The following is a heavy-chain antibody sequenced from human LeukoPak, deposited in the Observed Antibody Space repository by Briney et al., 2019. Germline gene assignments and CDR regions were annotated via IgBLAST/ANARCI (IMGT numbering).Heavy chain of an antibody. J-gene: IGHJ4*02. D-gene: IGHD6-6*01. CDR2: IYYSGST. Sequence: SETLSLTCTVSGGSISSYYWSWIRQPPGKGLEWIGSIYYSGSTNYNPSLKSRVTISVDTSKNQFSLKLSSVTAADTAVYYCARSTRVSSSSTPFDYWGQGTLVTVSS. CDR3: ARSTRVSSSSTPFDY. V-gene: IGHV4-59*01. CDR1: GGSISSYY.